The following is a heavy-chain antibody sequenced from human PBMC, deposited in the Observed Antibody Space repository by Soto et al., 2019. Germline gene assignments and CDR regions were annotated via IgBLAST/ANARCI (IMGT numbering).Heavy chain of an antibody. CDR1: GYTFTSYY. V-gene: IGHV1-46*03. Sequence: QVQLVQSGAEVKKPGASVKVTCKASGYTFTSYYMHWVRQAPGQGLEWMGIINPSGGRTSYAQKFQGRVNVTRDTSTRTVYMELSSLRSEDTAVYYCATYYSGSGKWWFDPWGQGTLVTVSS. CDR3: ATYYSGSGKWWFDP. CDR2: INPSGGRT. J-gene: IGHJ5*02. D-gene: IGHD3-10*01.